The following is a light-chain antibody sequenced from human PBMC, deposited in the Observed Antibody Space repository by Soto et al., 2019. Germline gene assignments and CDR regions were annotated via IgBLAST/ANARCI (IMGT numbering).Light chain of an antibody. CDR2: DTS. CDR3: QQRSNWIT. J-gene: IGKJ5*01. Sequence: EIVLTQSPATLSLSPGARATLSCRASQSVSRYLAWYQQKPGQAPRLIIYDTSYRATGIPARFSGSGSGTDFTLTISSLEPDDFAVYSCQQRSNWITVGQGTRLEIK. V-gene: IGKV3-11*01. CDR1: QSVSRY.